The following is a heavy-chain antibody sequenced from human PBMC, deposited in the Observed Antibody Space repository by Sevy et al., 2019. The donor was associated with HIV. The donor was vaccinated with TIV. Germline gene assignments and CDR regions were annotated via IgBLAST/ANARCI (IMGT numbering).Heavy chain of an antibody. CDR1: EFTFSSYG. V-gene: IGHV3-33*01. CDR2: IWYDGSNK. Sequence: GGSLRLSCAASEFTFSSYGMHWVRQAPGKGLEWVAVIWYDGSNKYYADSVKGRFTISRDNSKNTLYLQMNSLRAEDTAVYYCARVGSSGYSNAFDIWGQGTMVTVSS. D-gene: IGHD3-22*01. J-gene: IGHJ3*02. CDR3: ARVGSSGYSNAFDI.